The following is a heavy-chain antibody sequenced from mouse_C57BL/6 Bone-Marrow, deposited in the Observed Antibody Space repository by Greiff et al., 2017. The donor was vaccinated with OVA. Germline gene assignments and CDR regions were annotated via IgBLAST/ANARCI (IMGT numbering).Heavy chain of an antibody. CDR3: ARRAYYSNYYYAMDY. CDR2: ISYDGSN. J-gene: IGHJ4*01. Sequence: ESGPGLVKPSQSLSLTCSVTGYSITSGYYWNWIRQFPGNKLEWMGYISYDGSNNYNPSLKNRISITRDTSKNQFFLKLNSVTTEDTATYYCARRAYYSNYYYAMDYWGQGTSVTVSS. CDR1: GYSITSGYY. D-gene: IGHD2-5*01. V-gene: IGHV3-6*01.